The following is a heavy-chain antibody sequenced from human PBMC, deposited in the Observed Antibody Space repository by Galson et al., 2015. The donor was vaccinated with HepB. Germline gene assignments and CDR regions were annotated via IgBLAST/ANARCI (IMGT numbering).Heavy chain of an antibody. V-gene: IGHV2-70*17. CDR1: GFSLTTFGMS. CDR2: IDWDDDT. Sequence: PALVKPTQTLTLTCGFSGFSLTTFGMSVSWVRQPPGKALEWLARIDWDDDTFYNSSLKTRLSIPKDTSKNQVVLTLTNLDPVDTATYYCARSSGWDLDYWGQGTLVTVSS. CDR3: ARSSGWDLDY. J-gene: IGHJ4*02. D-gene: IGHD6-19*01.